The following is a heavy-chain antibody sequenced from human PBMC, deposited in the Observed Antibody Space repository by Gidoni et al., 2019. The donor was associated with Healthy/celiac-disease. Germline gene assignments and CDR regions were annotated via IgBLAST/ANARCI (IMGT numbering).Heavy chain of an antibody. V-gene: IGHV4-34*01. CDR3: ARGRCSGGSCYTRRGYGMDV. Sequence: QVQLQQWGAGLLKPSETLSLTCAVYGGSFSGYYWSWIRQLPGKGLEWIGEINHSGITTYNPSLKSRVTISVDTSKNQFSLKLSSVTAADTAVYYCARGRCSGGSCYTRRGYGMDVWGQGTTVTVSS. J-gene: IGHJ6*02. D-gene: IGHD2-15*01. CDR2: INHSGIT. CDR1: GGSFSGYY.